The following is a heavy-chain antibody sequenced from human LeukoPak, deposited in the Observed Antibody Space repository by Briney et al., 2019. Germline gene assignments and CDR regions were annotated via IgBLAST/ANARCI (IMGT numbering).Heavy chain of an antibody. CDR1: GFTFSSYA. CDR2: ISGSGGST. D-gene: IGHD3-3*01. CDR3: AKDRYDFWSGYRPQSYYYMDV. J-gene: IGHJ6*03. V-gene: IGHV3-23*01. Sequence: PGGSLRLSCAASGFTFSSYAMSWVRQAPGKGLEWVSAISGSGGSTYYADSVKGRFTISRDNSKNSLYLQMNRLRAEDTAVYYCAKDRYDFWSGYRPQSYYYMDVWGKGTTVTVSS.